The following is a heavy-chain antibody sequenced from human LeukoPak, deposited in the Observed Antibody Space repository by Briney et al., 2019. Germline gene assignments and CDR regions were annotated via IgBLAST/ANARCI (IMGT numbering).Heavy chain of an antibody. CDR1: GFTFSSYG. J-gene: IGHJ6*02. V-gene: IGHV3-NL1*01. D-gene: IGHD3-10*01. CDR3: LGANYYGSGKSWGYYYGMDV. CDR2: IYSGGST. Sequence: GGSLRLSCAASGFTFSSYGMHWVRQAPGKGLEWVSVIYSGGSTYYADSVKGRFTISRDNSKNTLYLQMNSLRAEDTAVYYCLGANYYGSGKSWGYYYGMDVWGQGTTVTVSS.